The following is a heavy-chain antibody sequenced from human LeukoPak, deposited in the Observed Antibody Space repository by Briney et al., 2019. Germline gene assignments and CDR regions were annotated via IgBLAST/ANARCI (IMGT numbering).Heavy chain of an antibody. J-gene: IGHJ4*02. D-gene: IGHD6-13*01. CDR3: ASWVGMYLGMYSSSWRYFDY. V-gene: IGHV3-53*01. CDR2: IYSGGST. CDR1: GFTVSSNY. Sequence: GGSLRLSCAASGFTVSSNYMSWVRQAPGKGLEWVSVIYSGGSTYYADSVKGRFTISRDNSKNTLYLQMNSLRAEDTAVYYCASWVGMYLGMYSSSWRYFDYWGQGTLVTVSS.